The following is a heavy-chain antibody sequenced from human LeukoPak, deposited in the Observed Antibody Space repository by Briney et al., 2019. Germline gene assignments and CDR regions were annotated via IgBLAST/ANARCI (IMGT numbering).Heavy chain of an antibody. J-gene: IGHJ4*02. CDR2: IYYSGST. V-gene: IGHV4-61*01. D-gene: IGHD3-10*01. CDR1: GVSVSSGSYY. Sequence: SETLSLTCTVSGVSVSSGSYYWSWIRQPPGKGLEWIGYIYYSGSTNYNPSLKSRVTISVDTSKNQFSLKLSSVTAADTAVYYCAREPYGSGSYYFDYWGQGTLVTVSS. CDR3: AREPYGSGSYYFDY.